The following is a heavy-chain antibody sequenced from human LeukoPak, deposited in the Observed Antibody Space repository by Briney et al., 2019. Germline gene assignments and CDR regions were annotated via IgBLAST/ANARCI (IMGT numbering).Heavy chain of an antibody. CDR3: ASGGDYSASGDY. D-gene: IGHD2-15*01. CDR1: GFIFSGSA. CDR2: IRSKANSHAT. Sequence: GGSLRLSCAASGFIFSGSAVHWVRQASGKGLEWVGRIRSKANSHATAYAASVKGRFTIFRDDSKNTAYLQMNSLKIEDTAMFYCASGGDYSASGDYGGRGTLVTVS. V-gene: IGHV3-73*01. J-gene: IGHJ4*02.